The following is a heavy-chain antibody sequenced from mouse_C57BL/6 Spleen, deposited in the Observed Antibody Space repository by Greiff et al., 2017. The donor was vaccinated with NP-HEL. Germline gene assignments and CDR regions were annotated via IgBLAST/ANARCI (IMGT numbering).Heavy chain of an antibody. CDR1: GYTFTSYW. CDR3: ARPSVVAGAMDY. Sequence: QVQLQQPGAELVKPGASVKLSCKASGYTFTSYWMQWVKQRPGQGLEWIGEIDPSDSYTNYHQKFKGKATLTVDTSSSTAYMQLSSLTSEDSAVYYCARPSVVAGAMDYWGQGTSVTVSS. CDR2: IDPSDSYT. D-gene: IGHD1-1*01. J-gene: IGHJ4*01. V-gene: IGHV1-50*01.